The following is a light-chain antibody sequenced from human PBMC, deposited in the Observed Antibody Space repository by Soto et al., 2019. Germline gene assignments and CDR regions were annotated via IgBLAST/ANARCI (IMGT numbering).Light chain of an antibody. CDR2: HAS. Sequence: IVMTQSPATLSVSPGDRATLSCRASQSVGSSLAWYQQKPGQAPRLLIYHASTRATAFPARFSGSGSGTEFTLTNSSLQSEDFAVYYCQHHFNWPPFAFGPGTKLEI. J-gene: IGKJ2*01. CDR1: QSVGSS. CDR3: QHHFNWPPFA. V-gene: IGKV3-15*01.